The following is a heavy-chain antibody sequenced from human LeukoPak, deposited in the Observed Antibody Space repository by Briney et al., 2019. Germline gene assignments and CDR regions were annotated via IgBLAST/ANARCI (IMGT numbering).Heavy chain of an antibody. CDR1: GFTFSSYE. D-gene: IGHD3-10*01. J-gene: IGHJ4*02. Sequence: GGSLRLSCAACGFTFSSYEMNWVRQAPGKGLEWVSYISSSGSTIYYADSVKGRFTISRDNAKNSLYLQMNSLRAEDTAVYYCARQRSYTSPFDYWGQGTLVTVSS. CDR3: ARQRSYTSPFDY. CDR2: ISSSGSTI. V-gene: IGHV3-48*03.